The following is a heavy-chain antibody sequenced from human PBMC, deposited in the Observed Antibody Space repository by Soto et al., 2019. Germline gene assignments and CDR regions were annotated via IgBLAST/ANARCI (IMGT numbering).Heavy chain of an antibody. Sequence: GASVKVSCKASGYTFTSYGISWVRQAPGQGLEWMGWISAYNGNTNYAQKLQGGVTMTTDTSTSTAYMELRSLRSDDTAVYYCARDPRQQLGLRGWFDPWGQGTLVTVSS. J-gene: IGHJ5*02. D-gene: IGHD6-6*01. CDR2: ISAYNGNT. CDR3: ARDPRQQLGLRGWFDP. CDR1: GYTFTSYG. V-gene: IGHV1-18*01.